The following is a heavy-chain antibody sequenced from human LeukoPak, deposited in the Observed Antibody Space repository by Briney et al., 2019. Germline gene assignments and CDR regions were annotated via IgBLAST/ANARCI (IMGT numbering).Heavy chain of an antibody. CDR1: GYTFTDYY. D-gene: IGHD6-6*01. CDR3: ARTRISAPVDY. Sequence: ASVKVSCKASGYTFTDYYMHSVRHAPGQGLEWMGWINTHSGGRSYAQKFQGRVTMTRDKSISTGYMELNRLRSDDTAVYYCARTRISAPVDYWGQGTLVTVSS. CDR2: INTHSGGR. V-gene: IGHV1-2*02. J-gene: IGHJ4*02.